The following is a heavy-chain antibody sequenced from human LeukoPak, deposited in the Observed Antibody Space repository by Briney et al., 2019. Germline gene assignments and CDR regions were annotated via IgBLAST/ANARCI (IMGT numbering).Heavy chain of an antibody. CDR1: GYTLTELS. D-gene: IGHD2-2*01. V-gene: IGHV1-24*01. J-gene: IGHJ4*02. CDR2: FDPEDGET. Sequence: ASVKVSCKVSGYTLTELSMHCVRQAPGKGLEWMGGFDPEDGETIYAQKFQGRVTVTEDTSTDTAYMELSSLRSEDTAVYYCATDRTRQYGTHFDYWGQGTLVTVSS. CDR3: ATDRTRQYGTHFDY.